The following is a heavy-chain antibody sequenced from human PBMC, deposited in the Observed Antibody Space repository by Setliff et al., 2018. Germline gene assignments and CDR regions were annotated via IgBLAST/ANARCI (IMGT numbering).Heavy chain of an antibody. CDR1: GDSISSISYY. CDR2: IYDSGKT. Sequence: PSETLSLTCTVPGDSISSISYYWGWIRQPPGKGLEWIGTIYDSGKTYYNPSLKSRVTISVDTSKNQFSLKLNSVTAADTGVYYCARMTGFAYMDVWGKGTPVTVSS. CDR3: ARMTGFAYMDV. J-gene: IGHJ6*03. V-gene: IGHV4-39*01.